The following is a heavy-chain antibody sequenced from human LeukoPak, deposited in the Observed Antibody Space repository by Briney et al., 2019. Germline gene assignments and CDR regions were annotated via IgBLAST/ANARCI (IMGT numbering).Heavy chain of an antibody. D-gene: IGHD3-10*01. Sequence: GGSLRLSCAASGFTFSNAWMGWVRQAPGKGLEWVGRIKSKTDGGTTDYAAPVKGRFTISRDDSKNTLYLRMNSLKTEDTAVYYCTTAYVLLWFGELLPHTFDYWGQGTLVTVSS. CDR2: IKSKTDGGTT. V-gene: IGHV3-15*01. CDR1: GFTFSNAW. J-gene: IGHJ4*02. CDR3: TTAYVLLWFGELLPHTFDY.